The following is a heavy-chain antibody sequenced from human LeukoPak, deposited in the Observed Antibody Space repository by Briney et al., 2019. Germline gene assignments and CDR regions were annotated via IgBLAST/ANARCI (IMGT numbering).Heavy chain of an antibody. Sequence: PSETLSLTCAVYGGSFSGYYWSWIRQPPGKRLEWIGEINHSGSTNYNPSLKSRVTISVDTSKNQFSLKLSSVTAADTAVYYCARIRRIAGPIDYWGQGTLVTVSS. CDR3: ARIRRIAGPIDY. CDR2: INHSGST. V-gene: IGHV4-34*01. D-gene: IGHD6-13*01. CDR1: GGSFSGYY. J-gene: IGHJ4*02.